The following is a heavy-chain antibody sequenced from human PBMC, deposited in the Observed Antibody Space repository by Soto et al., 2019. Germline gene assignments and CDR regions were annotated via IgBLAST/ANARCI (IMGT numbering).Heavy chain of an antibody. CDR3: ARHRSDFWFDP. CDR2: IYYSGST. D-gene: IGHD2-15*01. Sequence: QLQLQESGPGLVKHSETLSLTCTVSGGSISSGSYFWGWIRQPPGKGLEWIGSIYYSGSTYYNPSLKSRVTVSVDTSKNQFSLKLNSVTAADTAVYYCARHRSDFWFDPWGQGTLVTVSS. V-gene: IGHV4-39*01. CDR1: GGSISSGSYF. J-gene: IGHJ5*02.